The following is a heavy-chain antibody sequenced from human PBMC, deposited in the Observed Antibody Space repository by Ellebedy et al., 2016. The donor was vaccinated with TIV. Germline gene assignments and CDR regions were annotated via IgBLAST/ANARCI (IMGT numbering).Heavy chain of an antibody. J-gene: IGHJ3*02. CDR3: ASGDSGAFDI. CDR2: IYFSGST. CDR1: GGFISSYY. D-gene: IGHD4-17*01. V-gene: IGHV4-59*01. Sequence: MPSETLSLTCTVSGGFISSYYWSWHRQPPGKGLEWIGYIYFSGSTNYNPSLKSRVTISVDTSKNQFSLKLSSVTAADTAVYYCASGDSGAFDIWGQGTMVTVSS.